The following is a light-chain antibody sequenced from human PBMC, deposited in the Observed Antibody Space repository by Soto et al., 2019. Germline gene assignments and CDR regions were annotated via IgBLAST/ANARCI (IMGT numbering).Light chain of an antibody. J-gene: IGLJ1*01. CDR3: ILYTSSSTV. CDR1: SSDVGGYNY. V-gene: IGLV2-14*01. Sequence: QSALTQPASVSGSPGQSITISCTGTSSDVGGYNYVSWYQQHPGKTPKLMIYDVSNRPSGVSNRFSGSKSGYTASLTISGLQAEDEADYYCILYTSSSTVFGTGTKLTVL. CDR2: DVS.